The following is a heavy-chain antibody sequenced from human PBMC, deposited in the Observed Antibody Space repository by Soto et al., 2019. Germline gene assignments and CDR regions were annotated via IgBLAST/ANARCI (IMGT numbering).Heavy chain of an antibody. Sequence: QVQLVQSGAEVKKPGASVKVSCKASGYTFTSYYMHWVRQAPGQGLEWMGIINPSGGSTSYAQKFLGTVTMTRETSTSIDALKLSSLRPKYTAVYYWATGNKDVCGQGTTVTVSS. V-gene: IGHV1-46*01. J-gene: IGHJ6*02. CDR1: GYTFTSYY. CDR3: ATGNKDV. CDR2: INPSGGST.